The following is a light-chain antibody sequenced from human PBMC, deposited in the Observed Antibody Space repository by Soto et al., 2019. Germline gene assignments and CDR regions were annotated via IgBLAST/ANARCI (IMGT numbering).Light chain of an antibody. CDR3: QQYGSSPWT. Sequence: EIVLTQSPGTLSLSPGESATLSCRASQSLSTNYLAWYQQKPGQAPRPLIYGASRRATGIPDRLSGSGSGTDFTLTISRLQPKDFAVYYCQQYGSSPWTFGQGTRVEIK. V-gene: IGKV3-20*01. CDR1: QSLSTNY. CDR2: GAS. J-gene: IGKJ1*01.